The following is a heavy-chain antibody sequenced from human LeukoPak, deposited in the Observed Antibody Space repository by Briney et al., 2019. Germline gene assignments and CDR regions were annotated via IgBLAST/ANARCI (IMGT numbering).Heavy chain of an antibody. V-gene: IGHV3-53*01. J-gene: IGHJ3*01. CDR1: RFTFSNYN. Sequence: GGSLRLSCAASRFTFSNYNMNWVRQAPGKGLEWVSLIYSGGSTFYSDSVKGRFTISRDICTNTLYLQMNSLRVEDTAIYYCARVRLGDCSGGNCLDSFDVWGQGTMVTVSS. D-gene: IGHD2-15*01. CDR2: IYSGGST. CDR3: ARVRLGDCSGGNCLDSFDV.